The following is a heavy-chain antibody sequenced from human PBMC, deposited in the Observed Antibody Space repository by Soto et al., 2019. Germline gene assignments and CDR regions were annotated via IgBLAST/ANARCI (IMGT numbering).Heavy chain of an antibody. J-gene: IGHJ3*02. Sequence: QVQLVQSGAEVKKPGSSVKVSCKASGGTFSSYTISWVRQAPGQGLEWMGRIIPILGIANYEQKFQGRVTITADKSTSTAYMELSSQRSEDTAVYYCASLNEYSSSGDALDIWGQGTMVTVSS. CDR3: ASLNEYSSSGDALDI. CDR1: GGTFSSYT. CDR2: IIPILGIA. V-gene: IGHV1-69*02. D-gene: IGHD6-6*01.